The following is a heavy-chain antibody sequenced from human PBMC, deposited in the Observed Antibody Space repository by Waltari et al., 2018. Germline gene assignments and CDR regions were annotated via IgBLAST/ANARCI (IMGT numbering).Heavy chain of an antibody. D-gene: IGHD2-2*01. CDR2: IITSSGNP. J-gene: IGHJ5*02. CDR3: TREVVPAATIVVNWFDP. V-gene: IGHV7-4-1*02. CDR1: GYTFTSYA. Sequence: QVQLVQSGSELKKPGASVKVSCKASGYTFTSYAINWGRQAPGQGLELMGWIITSSGNPTYAQGFTGRFVFSLDTSVSTAYLQINNLQADDTAIYYCTREVVPAATIVVNWFDPWGQGTLVTVSS.